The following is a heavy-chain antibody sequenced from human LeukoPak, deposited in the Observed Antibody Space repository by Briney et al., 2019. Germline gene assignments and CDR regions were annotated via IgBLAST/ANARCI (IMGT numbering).Heavy chain of an antibody. D-gene: IGHD3-3*01. V-gene: IGHV3-74*01. CDR1: GFIFSSYW. CDR2: INSDGSST. CDR3: AQGAIFGVVIIY. J-gene: IGHJ4*02. Sequence: PGGSLRLSCAASGFIFSSYWMHWVRQAPGKGLVWVSRINSDGSSTSYADSVKGRFTISRDNAKNTLYLQMNSLRAEDTAVYYCAQGAIFGVVIIYWGQGTLVTVSS.